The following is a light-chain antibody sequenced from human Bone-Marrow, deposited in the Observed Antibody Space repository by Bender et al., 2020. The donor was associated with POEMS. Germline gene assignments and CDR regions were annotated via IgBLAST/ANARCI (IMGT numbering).Light chain of an antibody. J-gene: IGLJ3*02. CDR1: SSDVGDYNF. V-gene: IGLV2-14*03. Sequence: QSDLTQPRSVSGSPGQSVTISCTGSSSDVGDYNFVSWYQQHPGKAPKLMIYHVTNRPSGVSNRFSGSKSGNTASLTISGLQAEDEADYYCTSYTMRDTVLFGGGTKLTVL. CDR3: TSYTMRDTVL. CDR2: HVT.